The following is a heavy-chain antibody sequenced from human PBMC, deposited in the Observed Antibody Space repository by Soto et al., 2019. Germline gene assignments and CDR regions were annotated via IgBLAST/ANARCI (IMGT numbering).Heavy chain of an antibody. V-gene: IGHV2-5*02. D-gene: IGHD6-19*01. J-gene: IGHJ4*02. CDR2: IYWDDDK. Sequence: QITLKESGPTLVKPTQTLTLTCTFSGFSLSSTRMAVGWIRQPPGKALEWLALIYWDDDKRYSPFLKSRLTLXXXTXXNRVVLTMSHMDPVDTARYYCAHIVVAGLGYYFDYWGQGTLVTVSS. CDR1: GFSLSSTRMA. CDR3: AHIVVAGLGYYFDY.